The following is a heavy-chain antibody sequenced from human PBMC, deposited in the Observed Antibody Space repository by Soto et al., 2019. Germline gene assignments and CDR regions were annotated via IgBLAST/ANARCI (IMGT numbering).Heavy chain of an antibody. Sequence: QVQLVESGGGVVQPGRSLRLSCAASGFTFSSYAMHWVRQAPGKGLEWVAVISYDGSNKYYADSVKGRFTISRDNSKNTLYLQMNSLRAEDTAVYYCAREYGSGSYYGWFDPWGQGTLVTVSS. CDR1: GFTFSSYA. CDR2: ISYDGSNK. V-gene: IGHV3-30-3*01. J-gene: IGHJ5*02. CDR3: AREYGSGSYYGWFDP. D-gene: IGHD3-10*01.